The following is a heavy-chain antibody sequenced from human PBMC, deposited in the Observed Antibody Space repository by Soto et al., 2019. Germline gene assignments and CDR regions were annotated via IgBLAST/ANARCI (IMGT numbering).Heavy chain of an antibody. J-gene: IGHJ4*02. CDR1: GFTFSNYA. CDR3: ARDALWFGEIGYVDL. V-gene: IGHV3-21*01. CDR2: IDSSSSFI. Sequence: EVQLVESGGGLVKPGGSLRLSCAASGFTFSNYAINWVRQAPGTGLEWVSSIDSSSSFIYYADSVKGRFTISRDNAKEYVFLQMNHLSAADTALYDCARDALWFGEIGYVDLWGQGTAVSVSS. D-gene: IGHD3-10*01.